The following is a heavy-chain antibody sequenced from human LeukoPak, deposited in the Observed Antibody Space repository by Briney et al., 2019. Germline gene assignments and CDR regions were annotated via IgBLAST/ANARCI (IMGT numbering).Heavy chain of an antibody. CDR3: AKDSGYSGSNFDY. D-gene: IGHD1-26*01. J-gene: IGHJ4*02. CDR2: ISGSGGST. CDR1: GFTFSSYS. V-gene: IGHV3-23*01. Sequence: GGSLRLSCAASGFTFSSYSMNWVRQAPGKGLEWVSAISGSGGSTYYADSVKGRFTISRDNSKNTLYLQMNSLRAEDTAVYYCAKDSGYSGSNFDYWGQGTLVTVSS.